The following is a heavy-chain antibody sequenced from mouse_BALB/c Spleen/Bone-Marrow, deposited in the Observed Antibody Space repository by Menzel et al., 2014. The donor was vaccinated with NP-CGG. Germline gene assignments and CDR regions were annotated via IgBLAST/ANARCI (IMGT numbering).Heavy chain of an antibody. CDR2: INPGSDIT. V-gene: IGHV1-54*01. CDR3: ARRYCRYDVGSFDY. J-gene: IGHJ2*01. Sequence: QVQLQQSGAELVRPGTSVKVSCKASGYAFTNYLIEWVKQRPGQGLEWIGVINPGSDITNYNEKYKGKATLTTDKSSSTAYMKLSSLTSDDSAVYFCARRYCRYDVGSFDYWGQGTTLTVSS. D-gene: IGHD2-14*01. CDR1: GYAFTNYL.